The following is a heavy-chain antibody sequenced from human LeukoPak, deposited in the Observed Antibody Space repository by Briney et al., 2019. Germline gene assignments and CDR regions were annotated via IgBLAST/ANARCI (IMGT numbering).Heavy chain of an antibody. J-gene: IGHJ4*02. D-gene: IGHD4-17*01. V-gene: IGHV3-48*03. CDR3: ARVPYSIYGDYTGFDY. CDR1: GFTFSSYE. Sequence: PGGSLRLSCAASGFTFSSYEMNWVRQAPGKGLEWVSYISSSGSTIYYADSVKGRFTISRDNAKNTLYLQMNSLRAEDTAVYYCARVPYSIYGDYTGFDYWGQGTLVTVSS. CDR2: ISSSGSTI.